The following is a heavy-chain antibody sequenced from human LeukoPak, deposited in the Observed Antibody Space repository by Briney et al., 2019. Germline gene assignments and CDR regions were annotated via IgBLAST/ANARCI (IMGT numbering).Heavy chain of an antibody. D-gene: IGHD3-3*01. CDR2: IDTVGSGT. V-gene: IGHV3-74*01. J-gene: IGHJ6*03. CDR1: GFTFSGYW. CDR3: ARGGGRDTIFRVVQYMDV. Sequence: GSLRLSCAASGFTFSGYWMHWVRQVPEKGLVLVSRIDTVGSGTNYADSVKGRFTVSRDNAKNTLYLQMNSLRAEDTAIYYCARGGGRDTIFRVVQYMDVWGKGTTVTVSS.